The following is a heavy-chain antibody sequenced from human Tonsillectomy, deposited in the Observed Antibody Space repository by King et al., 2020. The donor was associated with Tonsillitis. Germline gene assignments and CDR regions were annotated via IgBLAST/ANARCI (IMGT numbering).Heavy chain of an antibody. V-gene: IGHV3-49*04. CDR3: TRSPASGYYYYYYMDV. Sequence: EVQLVESGGGLVQPGRSLRLSCTASGFTFGDYAMSWVRQAPGKGLEWVGFSRSKAYGGTTEYAASVKGRFTISRDDSKSIAYLQMNSLKTEDTAVYYCTRSPASGYYYYYYMDVWGKGTTVTVSS. J-gene: IGHJ6*03. CDR2: SRSKAYGGTT. D-gene: IGHD3-10*01. CDR1: GFTFGDYA.